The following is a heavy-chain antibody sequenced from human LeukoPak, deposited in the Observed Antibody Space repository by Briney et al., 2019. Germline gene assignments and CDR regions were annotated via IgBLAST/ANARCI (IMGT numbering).Heavy chain of an antibody. V-gene: IGHV1-2*02. D-gene: IGHD4-17*01. CDR3: ARDYSTTGSFGY. Sequence: ASVKVSCKASGYTFTGYFMHWVRQAPGQGLEWMGWINPNSGGTDYAQKFQGRVTMTRDTSINTAYMELRRLRSDDTAVYYCARDYSTTGSFGYWGRGTLVTVSS. J-gene: IGHJ4*02. CDR1: GYTFTGYF. CDR2: INPNSGGT.